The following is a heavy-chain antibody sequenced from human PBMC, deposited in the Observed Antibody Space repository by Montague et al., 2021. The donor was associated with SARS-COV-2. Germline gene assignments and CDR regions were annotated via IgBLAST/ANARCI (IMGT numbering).Heavy chain of an antibody. CDR1: GFSLDSRGVG. CDR3: AHKKSGWPIEFAF. J-gene: IGHJ4*02. Sequence: PALVKPTQTLTLTCTFSGFSLDSRGVGVGWIRQPPGKALECLALIYWNDDKRYSPSLGTRLTVTKDTSKNQVVLTMTNMDPVDTATHFCAHKKSGWPIEFAFWGQGALVTVSS. V-gene: IGHV2-5*01. CDR2: IYWNDDK. D-gene: IGHD6-19*01.